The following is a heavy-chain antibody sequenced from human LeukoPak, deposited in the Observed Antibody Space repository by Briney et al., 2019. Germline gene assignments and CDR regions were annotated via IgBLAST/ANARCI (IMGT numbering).Heavy chain of an antibody. D-gene: IGHD6-13*01. CDR2: ISSSSSYI. J-gene: IGHJ6*03. Sequence: GGSLRLSCAASGFTFSTYGMNWVRQAPGKGLEWVSSISSSSSYINYADSVKGRFTISRDNAKNSLYLQMNSLRAEDTAVYYCARVAAGTTFYYMDVWGKGTTVTISS. CDR3: ARVAAGTTFYYMDV. V-gene: IGHV3-21*01. CDR1: GFTFSTYG.